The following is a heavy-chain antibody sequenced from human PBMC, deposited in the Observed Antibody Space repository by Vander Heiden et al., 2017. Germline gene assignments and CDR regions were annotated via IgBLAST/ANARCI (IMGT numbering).Heavy chain of an antibody. J-gene: IGHJ4*02. CDR2: INSDGSST. CDR3: ARAPTYYYDSSGYHFDY. CDR1: GFTFSSYW. V-gene: IGHV3-74*01. Sequence: EVQLVESGGGLVQPGGSLRLSCAASGFTFSSYWMHWVRQAPGKGLVWVSRINSDGSSTSYADSVKGRFTISRDNAKNTLYLQMNSLRAEDTAVYYCARAPTYYYDSSGYHFDYWGQGTLVTVSS. D-gene: IGHD3-22*01.